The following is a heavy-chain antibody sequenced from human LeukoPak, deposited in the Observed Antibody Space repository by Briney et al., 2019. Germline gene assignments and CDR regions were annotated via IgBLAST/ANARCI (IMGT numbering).Heavy chain of an antibody. J-gene: IGHJ4*02. Sequence: PSQTLSLTCAVSGGSISSGGYSWSWIRQPPGKGLEWIGYIYHSGSTYYNPSLKSRVTISVDRSKNQFSLKLSSVTAADTAVYYCARLYYYDSSGYYLQPGHFDYWGQGTLVTVSS. CDR3: ARLYYYDSSGYYLQPGHFDY. D-gene: IGHD3-22*01. CDR1: GGSISSGGYS. CDR2: IYHSGST. V-gene: IGHV4-30-2*01.